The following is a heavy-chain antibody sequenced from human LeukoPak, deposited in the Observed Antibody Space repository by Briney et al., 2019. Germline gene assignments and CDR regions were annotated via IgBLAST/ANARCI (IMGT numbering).Heavy chain of an antibody. CDR1: GFTFSSYG. D-gene: IGHD2-2*01. J-gene: IGHJ4*02. V-gene: IGHV3-33*01. CDR2: IWYDGSNK. Sequence: GGSLRLSCAASGFTFSSYGMHWVRQAPGKGLEWVAVIWYDGSNKYYADSVKGRFTISRDDSKNTLYLQMNSLRAEDTAVYYCARAALGYCSSTSCPRLYFDYWGQGTLVTVSS. CDR3: ARAALGYCSSTSCPRLYFDY.